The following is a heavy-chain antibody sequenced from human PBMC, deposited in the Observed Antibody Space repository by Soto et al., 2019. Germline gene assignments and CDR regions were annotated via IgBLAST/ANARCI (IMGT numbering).Heavy chain of an antibody. CDR1: GFTFSSYG. CDR3: ARDRLRGGSTRSYYYGMDV. Sequence: GGSLRLSCAASGFTFSSYGMHWVRQAPGRGLEWVAVIWYDGSNKYYADSVKGRFTISRDNSKNTLYLQMNSLRAEDTAVYYCARDRLRGGSTRSYYYGMDVWGQGTTVTVSS. D-gene: IGHD1-26*01. V-gene: IGHV3-33*01. J-gene: IGHJ6*02. CDR2: IWYDGSNK.